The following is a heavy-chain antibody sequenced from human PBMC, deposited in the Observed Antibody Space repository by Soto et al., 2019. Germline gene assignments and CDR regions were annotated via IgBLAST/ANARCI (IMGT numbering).Heavy chain of an antibody. CDR1: GGSISSYY. CDR3: ARRYSLWYYTSGSPGGFDH. CDR2: IYYSGST. D-gene: IGHD3-10*01. J-gene: IGHJ5*02. V-gene: IGHV4-59*12. Sequence: SETLSLTCTVSGGSISSYYWSWIRQPPGKGLEWIGYIYYSGSTNYNPSLKSRVTISVDTSKNQFSLKLSSVTAADTAVYYCARRYSLWYYTSGSPGGFDHWCQRTLVPSSS.